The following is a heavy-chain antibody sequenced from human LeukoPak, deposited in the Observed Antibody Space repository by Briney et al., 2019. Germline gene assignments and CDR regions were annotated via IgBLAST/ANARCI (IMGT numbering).Heavy chain of an antibody. J-gene: IGHJ3*02. CDR2: INHSGST. D-gene: IGHD6-13*01. V-gene: IGHV4-34*01. CDR1: GGSFSGYY. Sequence: PSETLSLTCAVYGGSFSGYYWSWIRQPPGKGLEWIGEINHSGSTNYNPSLKSRVTISVDTSKNQFSLKLTSVTAADTAVYYCARDISSSWYSRSDAFDIWGQGTMVTVSS. CDR3: ARDISSSWYSRSDAFDI.